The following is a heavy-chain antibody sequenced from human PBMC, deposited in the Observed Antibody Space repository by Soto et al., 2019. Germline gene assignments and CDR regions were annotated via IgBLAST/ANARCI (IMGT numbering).Heavy chain of an antibody. CDR1: GGTFSSYS. CDR2: IIPIFGTA. J-gene: IGHJ4*02. CDR3: ARDLVRRDGYNLFDY. V-gene: IGHV1-69*13. Sequence: SVKVSCKASGGTFSSYSISWGRQAPGQGLEWMGGIIPIFGTANYAQKFQGRVTITADESTSTAYMELSSLRSEDTAVYYCARDLVRRDGYNLFDYWGQGTLVTVSS. D-gene: IGHD5-12*01.